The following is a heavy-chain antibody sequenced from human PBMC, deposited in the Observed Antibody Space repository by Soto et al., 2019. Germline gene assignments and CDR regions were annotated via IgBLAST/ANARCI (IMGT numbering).Heavy chain of an antibody. CDR3: ARAPGLELPYFDY. CDR1: GYTFTSYA. CDR2: INAGNGNT. V-gene: IGHV1-3*01. J-gene: IGHJ4*02. Sequence: GASVKVSCKASGYTFTSYAMHWVRQAPGQRLEWMGWINAGNGNTKYSQKFQGRVTITRDTSASTAYMELGSLRSEDTAVYYCARAPGLELPYFDYWGQGTLVTVSS. D-gene: IGHD1-7*01.